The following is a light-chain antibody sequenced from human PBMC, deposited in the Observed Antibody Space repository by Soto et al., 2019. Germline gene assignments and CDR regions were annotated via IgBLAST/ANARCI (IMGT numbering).Light chain of an antibody. J-gene: IGLJ1*01. CDR2: EVT. V-gene: IGLV2-14*01. CDR1: SSDVGGYNY. Sequence: QSVLTQPASVSGSPGQSITISCTGTSSDVGGYNYVSWYQQHPGTAPKLTIYEVTNRPSGVSNRFSGSKSGNTASLTISGLQAEDEADYYCGSYTSTSTLVVFGTGTKLTVL. CDR3: GSYTSTSTLVV.